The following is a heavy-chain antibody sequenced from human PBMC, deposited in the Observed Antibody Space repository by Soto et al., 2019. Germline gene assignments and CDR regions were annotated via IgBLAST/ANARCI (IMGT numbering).Heavy chain of an antibody. D-gene: IGHD7-27*01. J-gene: IGHJ4*02. CDR2: ISYDGTNK. CDR1: GFRFSISP. V-gene: IGHV3-30-3*01. Sequence: PGGSLRLSFAASGFRFSISPMHWVRQAPGKGPEWVALISYDGTNKFYADSVKGRFTISRDNSKSTRYLQVDSLRPEDAAVYYCARDPKTSGGQHWAFNYFDSWGQGTLVTVSS. CDR3: ARDPKTSGGQHWAFNYFDS.